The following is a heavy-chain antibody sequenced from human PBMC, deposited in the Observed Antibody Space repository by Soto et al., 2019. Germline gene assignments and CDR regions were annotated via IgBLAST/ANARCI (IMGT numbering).Heavy chain of an antibody. CDR1: GGTFSSYA. Sequence: GASVKVSCKASGGTFSSYAISWVRQAPGQGLEWMGGIIPIFGTANYAQKFQGRVTITADESTSTAYMELRSLRSDDTAVYYCARSGSGSYDYWGQGTLVTVSS. V-gene: IGHV1-69*13. CDR3: ARSGSGSYDY. CDR2: IIPIFGTA. D-gene: IGHD3-10*01. J-gene: IGHJ4*02.